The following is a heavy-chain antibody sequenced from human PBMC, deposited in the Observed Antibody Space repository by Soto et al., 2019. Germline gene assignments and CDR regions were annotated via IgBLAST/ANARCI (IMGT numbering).Heavy chain of an antibody. V-gene: IGHV1-69*06. J-gene: IGHJ5*02. Sequence: QVQLVQSGAEVKKPGSSVKVSCKASGGTFSSYAISWVRQAPGQGLEWMGGIIPIFGTANYAQKFQGRVTISAHKSTSTAYMRLSSLRSEDTAVYYCAREDIVVGGRFAPWGKGTLVTVSP. CDR1: GGTFSSYA. CDR2: IIPIFGTA. CDR3: AREDIVVGGRFAP. D-gene: IGHD2-2*01.